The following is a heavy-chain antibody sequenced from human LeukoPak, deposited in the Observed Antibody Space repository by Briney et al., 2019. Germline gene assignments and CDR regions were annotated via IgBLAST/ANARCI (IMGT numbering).Heavy chain of an antibody. Sequence: SEILSLTCADSGYSISSGYYWGWIRQPPGKGLEWIITISHSGTTYYNPSLKGRVTISVDTSKNQFSLKLRSVTTADTAVYYCARQAYYDFWSGHYSRGVEDAFDIWGQGTMVSISS. D-gene: IGHD3-3*01. J-gene: IGHJ3*02. V-gene: IGHV4-38-2*01. CDR2: ISHSGTT. CDR3: ARQAYYDFWSGHYSRGVEDAFDI. CDR1: GYSISSGYY.